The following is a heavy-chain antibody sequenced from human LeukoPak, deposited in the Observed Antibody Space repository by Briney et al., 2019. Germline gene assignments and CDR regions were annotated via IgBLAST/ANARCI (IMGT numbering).Heavy chain of an antibody. CDR3: ARACGSNQHFDP. J-gene: IGHJ5*02. CDR1: GLTFGNYW. Sequence: GGSLRLSCAASGLTFGNYWMHWVRQAPGKGLVWVSRINPDGSSTTYADSVKGRFTISRDNGKDTLFLQMSSLRAEDTAVYFCARACGSNQHFDPWGQGTLVTVSS. V-gene: IGHV3-74*01. D-gene: IGHD4-23*01. CDR2: INPDGSST.